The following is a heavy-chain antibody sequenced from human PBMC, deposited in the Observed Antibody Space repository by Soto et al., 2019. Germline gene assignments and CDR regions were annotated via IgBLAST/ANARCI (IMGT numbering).Heavy chain of an antibody. Sequence: QVHLVESGGGVAQPGRSLRLSCGAPGVTFKDYGMHWVRQAPGKGLEWVAVISYDGKQTYYADSVKGRFTISKDKSKRTLFLQMNSLRVDDTAVYYCARDGWGSNWYFDLWGRGTLVTVSS. J-gene: IGHJ2*01. CDR1: GVTFKDYG. CDR3: ARDGWGSNWYFDL. D-gene: IGHD3-16*01. V-gene: IGHV3-30*03. CDR2: ISYDGKQT.